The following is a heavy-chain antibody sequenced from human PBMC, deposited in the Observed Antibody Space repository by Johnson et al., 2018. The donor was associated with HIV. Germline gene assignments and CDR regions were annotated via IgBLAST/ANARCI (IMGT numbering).Heavy chain of an antibody. CDR2: ISYDGSDK. CDR3: AKDSGYENAFDI. Sequence: QVQLVESGGGVVQPGRSLRLSCAASGFTFSSYAMHWVRQAPGKGLEWVAVISYDGSDKYYADSVKGRFTISRDNSKNTLYLQMNILRAEDTALYYCAKDSGYENAFDIWGQGTMVTVSS. J-gene: IGHJ3*02. CDR1: GFTFSSYA. V-gene: IGHV3-30*04. D-gene: IGHD5-12*01.